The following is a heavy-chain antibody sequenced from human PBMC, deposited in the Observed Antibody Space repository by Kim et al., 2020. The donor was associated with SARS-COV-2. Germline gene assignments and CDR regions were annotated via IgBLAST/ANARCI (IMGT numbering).Heavy chain of an antibody. Sequence: YAQKYQVRVTMTEDTSTDTAYMELSSLRSEDTAVYYCATGAAAGKSNWFDPWGQGTLVTVSS. D-gene: IGHD6-13*01. CDR3: ATGAAAGKSNWFDP. V-gene: IGHV1-24*01. J-gene: IGHJ5*02.